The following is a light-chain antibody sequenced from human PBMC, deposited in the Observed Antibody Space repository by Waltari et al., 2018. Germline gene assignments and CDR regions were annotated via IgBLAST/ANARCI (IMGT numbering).Light chain of an antibody. Sequence: QSALTQPPSASGSPGQSVTISCTGTSSDVGSYTSVSWFQQHPGKAPKRIIYEVSKRPAGVPDRFSGAKSGNTASLTVSGLQAEDEADYYCSSKGGSNNLVFGGGTKLTIL. V-gene: IGLV2-8*01. J-gene: IGLJ3*02. CDR3: SSKGGSNNLV. CDR2: EVS. CDR1: SSDVGSYTS.